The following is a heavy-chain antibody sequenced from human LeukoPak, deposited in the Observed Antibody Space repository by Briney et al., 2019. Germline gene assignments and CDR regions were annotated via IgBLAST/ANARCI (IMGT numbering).Heavy chain of an antibody. CDR2: TYYRSKWHN. CDR1: GDSVSSNSAA. D-gene: IGHD6-13*01. J-gene: IGHJ5*02. Sequence: SQTLSLTCAISGDSVSSNSAAWNWIRQSPSRGLEWLGRTYYRSKWHNDYAVSVKSRITINPDTSKNQFSLQLNSVTPGDTAVYYCARGGQQLVRNWFDPWGQGTLVTVSS. V-gene: IGHV6-1*01. CDR3: ARGGQQLVRNWFDP.